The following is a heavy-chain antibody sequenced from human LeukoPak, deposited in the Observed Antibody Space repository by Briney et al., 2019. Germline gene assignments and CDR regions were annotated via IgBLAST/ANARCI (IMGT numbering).Heavy chain of an antibody. CDR3: ARAITYYNFWSGYHKYFDS. J-gene: IGHJ4*02. Sequence: GASVKVSCKASGYTFTSYDINWVRQATGQGLEWMGWTNPNSGDSDYAQKFQGRVTMTRNASISTVFMELRSLRSEDTAVYYCARAITYYNFWSGYHKYFDSWGQGTLVTVSS. CDR2: TNPNSGDS. V-gene: IGHV1-8*01. CDR1: GYTFTSYD. D-gene: IGHD3-3*01.